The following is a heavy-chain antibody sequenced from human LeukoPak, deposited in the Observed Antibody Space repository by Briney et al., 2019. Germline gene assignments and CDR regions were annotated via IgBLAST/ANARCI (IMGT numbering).Heavy chain of an antibody. J-gene: IGHJ3*02. V-gene: IGHV3-9*01. Sequence: GGSLRLSCAASGFTFDDYAMHWVRQAPGKGLEWVSGISWNSGSIGYADSVKGRFTISRDNAKNSLYLQMNSLRAEDTALYYCAKVLTITTYDAFDIWGQGTMVTVSS. CDR1: GFTFDDYA. D-gene: IGHD1-7*01. CDR3: AKVLTITTYDAFDI. CDR2: ISWNSGSI.